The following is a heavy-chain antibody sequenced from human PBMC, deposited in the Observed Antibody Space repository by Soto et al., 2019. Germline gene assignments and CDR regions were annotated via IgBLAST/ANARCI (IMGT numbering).Heavy chain of an antibody. J-gene: IGHJ4*02. V-gene: IGHV3-33*01. CDR1: GFTFSSYG. Sequence: GGSLRLSCAASGFTFSSYGMHWVRQAPGKGLEWVAVIWYDGSNKYYADSVKGRFTISRDNSKNTLYLQMNSLRAEDTAVYYCASTPYCSGGSCYPLWGQGTLVTVSS. CDR3: ASTPYCSGGSCYPL. CDR2: IWYDGSNK. D-gene: IGHD2-15*01.